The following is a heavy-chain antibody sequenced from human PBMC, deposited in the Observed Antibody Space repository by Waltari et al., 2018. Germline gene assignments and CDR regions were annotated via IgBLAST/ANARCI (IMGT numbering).Heavy chain of an antibody. V-gene: IGHV4-39*07. CDR1: GGSISSSSYY. Sequence: QLQLQESGPGLVKPSETLSLTCTVSGGSISSSSYYWSWIRQPPGKGLEWIGSIYYSGSTYYNPSLKSRVTISVDTSKNQFSLKLSSVTAADTAVYYCARDTTKSSIAAAGRYFDYWGQGTLVTVSS. J-gene: IGHJ4*02. CDR2: IYYSGST. CDR3: ARDTTKSSIAAAGRYFDY. D-gene: IGHD6-13*01.